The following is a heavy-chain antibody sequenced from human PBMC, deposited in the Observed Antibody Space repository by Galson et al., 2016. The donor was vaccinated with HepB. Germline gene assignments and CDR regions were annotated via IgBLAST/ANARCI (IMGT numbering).Heavy chain of an antibody. CDR3: ARDSGYCSGGSCYGDASDV. CDR1: GFSFTNHW. D-gene: IGHD2-15*01. V-gene: IGHV3-7*01. Sequence: SLRLSCAASGFSFTNHWMTWVRQAPGKGLEWVANIRQDGNEKYHADFVKGRFTISRDNAKNSLYLQMSGLRPEDTAVYYCARDSGYCSGGSCYGDASDVWGQGAMVTVSS. CDR2: IRQDGNEK. J-gene: IGHJ3*01.